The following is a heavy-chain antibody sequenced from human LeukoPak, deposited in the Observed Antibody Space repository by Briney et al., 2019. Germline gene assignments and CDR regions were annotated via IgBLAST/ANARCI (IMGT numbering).Heavy chain of an antibody. V-gene: IGHV3-11*04. D-gene: IGHD6-19*01. CDR1: GFTFSDYY. CDR3: ANSQSSVAGILGC. J-gene: IGHJ4*02. Sequence: GGSLRLSCAASGFTFSDYYMTWIRHAPGKGLEGVSYISGNGNDKYDAQSVMGQFTLSRNSANNSLYLQMNSLKVEDTAVYYCANSQSSVAGILGCWGQGTLVTVSS. CDR2: ISGNGNDK.